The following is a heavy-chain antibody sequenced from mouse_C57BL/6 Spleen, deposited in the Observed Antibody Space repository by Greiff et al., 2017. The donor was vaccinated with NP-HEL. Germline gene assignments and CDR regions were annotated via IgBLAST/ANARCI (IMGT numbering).Heavy chain of an antibody. D-gene: IGHD2-1*01. CDR2: ISDGGSYT. CDR3: ARVGKRDYFDY. CDR1: GFTFSSYA. Sequence: EVQVVESGGGLVKPGGSLKLSCAASGFTFSSYAMSWVRQTPEKRLEWVATISDGGSYTYYPDNVKGRFTISRDNAKNNLYLQMSHLKSEDTAMYYCARVGKRDYFDYWGQGTTLTVSS. V-gene: IGHV5-4*01. J-gene: IGHJ2*01.